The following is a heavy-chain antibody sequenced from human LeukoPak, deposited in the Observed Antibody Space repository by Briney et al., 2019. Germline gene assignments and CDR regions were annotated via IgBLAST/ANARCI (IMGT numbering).Heavy chain of an antibody. CDR2: INHSGST. Sequence: SETLSLTCAVYGGSFSGYYWSWIRQPPGKGLEWIGEINHSGSTNYNPSLKSRVTISVDTSKNQFSLKLSSVTAADTAVYYCARGRRGDRTYYYYGMDVWGRGTTVTVSS. CDR1: GGSFSGYY. CDR3: ARGRRGDRTYYYYGMDV. V-gene: IGHV4-34*01. J-gene: IGHJ6*02. D-gene: IGHD1-14*01.